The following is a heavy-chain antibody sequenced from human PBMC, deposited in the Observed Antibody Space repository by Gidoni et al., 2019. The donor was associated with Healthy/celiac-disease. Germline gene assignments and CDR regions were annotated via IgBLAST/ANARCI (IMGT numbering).Heavy chain of an antibody. CDR2: ISSSSSYI. D-gene: IGHD5-18*01. Sequence: EVQLVESGGGLVKPGGSLRLSCAASGFTFSSYSMNWVRQAPGKGLEWVSSISSSSSYIYYAESVKGRFTISRDNAKNSLYLQMNSLRAEDTAVYYCARAGYSYGDYWGQGTLVTVSS. CDR3: ARAGYSYGDY. V-gene: IGHV3-21*01. CDR1: GFTFSSYS. J-gene: IGHJ4*02.